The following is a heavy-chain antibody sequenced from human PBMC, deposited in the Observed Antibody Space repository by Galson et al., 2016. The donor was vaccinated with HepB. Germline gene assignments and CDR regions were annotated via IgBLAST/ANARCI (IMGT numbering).Heavy chain of an antibody. CDR2: LSNNFHYL. J-gene: IGHJ4*02. Sequence: SLRLSCAASGFTLSVYTMTWVRQAPGKGLEWAASLSNNFHYLYYADSVKGRFTISGDNAKNSLSLQMNSLTVDDTAIYYCAREIPGSGALRYWGQGTLVTVSS. CDR3: AREIPGSGALRY. V-gene: IGHV3-21*06. CDR1: GFTLSVYT. D-gene: IGHD3-10*01.